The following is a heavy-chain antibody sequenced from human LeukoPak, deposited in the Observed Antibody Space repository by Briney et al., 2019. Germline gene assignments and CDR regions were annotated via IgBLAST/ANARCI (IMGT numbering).Heavy chain of an antibody. CDR2: IYPGDSDT. V-gene: IGHV5-51*01. D-gene: IGHD1-1*01. J-gene: IGHJ4*02. CDR1: GSSFTSYW. Sequence: GESLKISCKGSGSSFTSYWIGWVRQMPGKGLEWMGIIYPGDSDTRYSPSFQGQVTISADKSISTAYLQWSSLKASDTAMYYCARHGVKYNWNDDGNRHFDYWGQGTLVTVSS. CDR3: ARHGVKYNWNDDGNRHFDY.